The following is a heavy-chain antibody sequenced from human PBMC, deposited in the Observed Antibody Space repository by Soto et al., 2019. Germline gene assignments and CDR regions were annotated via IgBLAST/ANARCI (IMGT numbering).Heavy chain of an antibody. V-gene: IGHV1-69*01. Sequence: QVQLVPSGAEVKKPGSSVKVSCKASGGTFSSYAIIWVRQAPGQGLEWMGGIIPIFGTANYAQKFQGRVTITADESTRTAYIELSSLSSEVTAVYYCARGPLITGASPFDYWGQGTLVTVSS. CDR3: ARGPLITGASPFDY. CDR1: GGTFSSYA. D-gene: IGHD1-20*01. CDR2: IIPIFGTA. J-gene: IGHJ4*02.